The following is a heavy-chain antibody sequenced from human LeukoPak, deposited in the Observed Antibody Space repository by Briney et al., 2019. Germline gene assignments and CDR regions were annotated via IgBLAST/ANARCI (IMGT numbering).Heavy chain of an antibody. CDR2: INHSGST. Sequence: SETLSLTCAVYGGSFSGYYWSWIRQPPGKGLEWIGEINHSGSTNYNPSLKSRVTISVDTSKNQFSLKLSSVTAADTAVYYCARGYSATPHYWGQGTLVTVSS. J-gene: IGHJ4*02. V-gene: IGHV4-34*01. D-gene: IGHD2-15*01. CDR1: GGSFSGYY. CDR3: ARGYSATPHY.